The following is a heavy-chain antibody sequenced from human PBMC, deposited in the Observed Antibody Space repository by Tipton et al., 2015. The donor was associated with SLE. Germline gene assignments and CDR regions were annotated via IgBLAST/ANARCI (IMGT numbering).Heavy chain of an antibody. CDR1: GFTFSSYG. CDR3: ARGRIAAAGPFDY. V-gene: IGHV3-33*01. D-gene: IGHD6-13*01. CDR2: IWYDGSNK. J-gene: IGHJ4*02. Sequence: RSLRLSCAASGFTFSSYGMHWVRQAPGKGLEWVAVIWYDGSNKYYADSVKGRFTISRDNSKNTLYLQMNSLRAEDTAVYYCARGRIAAAGPFDYWGQGTLVTVSS.